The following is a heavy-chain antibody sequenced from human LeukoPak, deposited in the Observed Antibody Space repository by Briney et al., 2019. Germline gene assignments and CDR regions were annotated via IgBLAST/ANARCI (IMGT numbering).Heavy chain of an antibody. CDR2: ISSSSSTI. J-gene: IGHJ6*04. D-gene: IGHD3-10*02. V-gene: IGHV3-48*03. CDR3: AELGITMIGGV. CDR1: ALTYSSYE. Sequence: GRSMRLARAADALTYSSYEMNWDRQPQGKGLEWDSYISSSSSTIYYADSVKARFTISRDNAKNSLYLQMNSLRAEDTAVYYCAELGITMIGGVWGKGTTVTISS.